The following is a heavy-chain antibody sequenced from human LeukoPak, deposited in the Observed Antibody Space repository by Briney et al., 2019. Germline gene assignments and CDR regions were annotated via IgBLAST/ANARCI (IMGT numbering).Heavy chain of an antibody. D-gene: IGHD6-19*01. Sequence: ASVKVSCKASGYTFSGFYIHWVRQAPGQGLEWMGWINPNSGVTNSAQKFQGRVTMTRDTSISTAYMELSRLRSDDTAVYYCARVGSDSSGWRRFDYWGQGTLVTVSS. CDR1: GYTFSGFY. V-gene: IGHV1-2*02. J-gene: IGHJ4*02. CDR3: ARVGSDSSGWRRFDY. CDR2: INPNSGVT.